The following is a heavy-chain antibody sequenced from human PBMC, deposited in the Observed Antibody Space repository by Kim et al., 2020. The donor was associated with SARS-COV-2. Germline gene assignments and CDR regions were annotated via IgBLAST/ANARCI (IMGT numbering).Heavy chain of an antibody. J-gene: IGHJ6*02. Sequence: SETLSLTCSVSGDSISGYYWNWIRQPPGKGLEWIHYIYYSGSTNYNTSLRSRVTISVDTSKNQVSLRLNSVTAADTAVYYCARMSPRKGMDVWGQGTTVTVSS. V-gene: IGHV4-59*13. CDR2: IYYSGST. CDR1: GDSISGYY. CDR3: ARMSPRKGMDV.